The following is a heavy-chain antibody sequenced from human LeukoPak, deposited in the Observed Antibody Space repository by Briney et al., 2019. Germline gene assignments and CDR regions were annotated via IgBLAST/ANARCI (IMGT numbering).Heavy chain of an antibody. CDR1: GFTFSSYS. D-gene: IGHD5-18*01. Sequence: GSLRLSCAASGFTFSSYSMNWVRQAPGKELEWVSSISSSSSYIYYADSVKGRFTISRDNAKNSLYLQMNSLRAEDTAVYYCARDGGGYSYGYAIDYWGQGTLVTVSS. CDR3: ARDGGGYSYGYAIDY. CDR2: ISSSSSYI. J-gene: IGHJ4*02. V-gene: IGHV3-21*01.